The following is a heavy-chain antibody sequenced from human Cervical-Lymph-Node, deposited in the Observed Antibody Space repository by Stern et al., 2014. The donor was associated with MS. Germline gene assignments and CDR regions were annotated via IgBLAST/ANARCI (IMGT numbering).Heavy chain of an antibody. D-gene: IGHD2-21*02. J-gene: IGHJ4*02. CDR1: GGPFSSYA. V-gene: IGHV1-69*01. CDR2: IIPIFATP. CDR3: AEGVLCGGDCYNFDY. Sequence: QMQLVQSGAEVTKPGSSVTVSCKASGGPFSSYAISWVRQAPGQGLEWIGGIIPIFATPNYAPKLQGRVTITADESTSTAYMELSSLRSEDTAVYYCAEGVLCGGDCYNFDYWGQGTLVTVSS.